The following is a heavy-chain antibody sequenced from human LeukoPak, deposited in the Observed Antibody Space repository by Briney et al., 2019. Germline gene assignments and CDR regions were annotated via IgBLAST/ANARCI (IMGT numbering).Heavy chain of an antibody. D-gene: IGHD5-18*01. V-gene: IGHV3-74*01. CDR2: INRDGSRT. CDR3: ARGGSDTAMAHDY. CDR1: GFTFSNHW. J-gene: IGHJ4*02. Sequence: GGSLRLSCAASGFTFSNHWMHWIRQAPGKGLMWVSRINRDGSRTDYADSVKGRFTISRDDAKNTLYLQVNSLRAEDTAVYFCARGGSDTAMAHDYWGQGTLVTVSS.